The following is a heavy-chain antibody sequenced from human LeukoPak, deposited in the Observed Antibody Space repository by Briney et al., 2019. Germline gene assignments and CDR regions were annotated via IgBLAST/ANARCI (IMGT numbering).Heavy chain of an antibody. D-gene: IGHD6-13*01. V-gene: IGHV3-11*06. CDR2: ISSSSSYT. J-gene: IGHJ4*02. CDR3: ARVASSSWYHRYFDY. Sequence: GGSLRLSCAASGFTFSDYYMSWIRQAPGKGQEWVSYISSSSSYTNYADSVKGRFTISRDNAKNSLYLQMNSLRAEDTAVYYCARVASSSWYHRYFDYWGQGTLVTVSS. CDR1: GFTFSDYY.